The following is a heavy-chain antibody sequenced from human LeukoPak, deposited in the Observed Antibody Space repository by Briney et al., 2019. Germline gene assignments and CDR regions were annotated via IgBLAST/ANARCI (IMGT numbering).Heavy chain of an antibody. CDR3: ERDPVVAAHFDY. D-gene: IGHD2-15*01. Sequence: SVKVSCKASGGTFSSYAISWVRQAPGQGLEWMGRIIPIFGTANYAQKFQGRVTITTDESTSTAYMELSSLRSEDTAVYYCERDPVVAAHFDYWGQGTLVTVSS. V-gene: IGHV1-69*05. J-gene: IGHJ4*02. CDR1: GGTFSSYA. CDR2: IIPIFGTA.